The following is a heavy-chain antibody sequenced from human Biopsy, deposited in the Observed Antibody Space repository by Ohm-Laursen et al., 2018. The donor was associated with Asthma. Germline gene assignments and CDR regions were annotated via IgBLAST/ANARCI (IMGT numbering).Heavy chain of an antibody. J-gene: IGHJ4*02. CDR3: ARMISYYHEMRAPFFDY. CDR1: GYTVTRYA. Sequence: SVKVSCNPSGYTVTRYAINWVRQAPGQGLEWMGWINTNTGSPTYAQGFTGRFVFSLDTSVNTAHLQISSLKAEDTAVYYCARMISYYHEMRAPFFDYWGQGTLVTVSS. V-gene: IGHV7-4-1*02. D-gene: IGHD3-22*01. CDR2: INTNTGSP.